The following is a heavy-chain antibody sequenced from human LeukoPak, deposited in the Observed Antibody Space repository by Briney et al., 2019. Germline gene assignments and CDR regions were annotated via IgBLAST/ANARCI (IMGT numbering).Heavy chain of an antibody. Sequence: PGGSLRLTCAASGLTFSGSAMVWVRQASGKGLEWVDRIRSKANNYAPAYAGSVKGRFIISRKYTKNTAYLQMNRLMSVNTAVYYDRGIYSCTGINYGALESWGRVTMVTASS. CDR3: RGIYSCTGINYGALES. J-gene: IGHJ3*02. CDR2: IRSKANNYAP. CDR1: GLTFSGSA. V-gene: IGHV3-73*01. D-gene: IGHD4-11*01.